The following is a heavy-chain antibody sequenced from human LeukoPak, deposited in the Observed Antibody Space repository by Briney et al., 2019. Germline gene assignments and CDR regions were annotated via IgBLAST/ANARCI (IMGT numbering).Heavy chain of an antibody. D-gene: IGHD6-19*01. V-gene: IGHV3-30*02. CDR3: ARDNSRDKQWLVQNWFDP. Sequence: GGSLRLSCAASGFTFNNYGMHWVRQAPGKGLEWVAFIRYNGNNQYYADSVKGRFTISRDNSKNTLYLQMNSLKGDDTAVYYCARDNSRDKQWLVQNWFDPWGQGTLVTVSS. J-gene: IGHJ5*02. CDR2: IRYNGNNQ. CDR1: GFTFNNYG.